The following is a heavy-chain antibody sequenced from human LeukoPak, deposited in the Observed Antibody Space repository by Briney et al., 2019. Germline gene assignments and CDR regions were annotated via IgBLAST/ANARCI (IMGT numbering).Heavy chain of an antibody. CDR2: MNPNSGNT. D-gene: IGHD1-26*01. Sequence: ASVKVSCKASGYTFTSYDINWVRQATGQGLEWMGWMNPNSGNTGYAQKFQGRVTMTRNTSISTAYMELSSLRSEDTAVYYCARVFLKSYSDAFDIWGQGTMVTVSS. J-gene: IGHJ3*02. CDR3: ARVFLKSYSDAFDI. CDR1: GYTFTSYD. V-gene: IGHV1-8*01.